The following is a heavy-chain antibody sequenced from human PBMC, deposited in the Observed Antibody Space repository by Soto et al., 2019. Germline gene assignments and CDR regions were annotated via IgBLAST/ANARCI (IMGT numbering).Heavy chain of an antibody. V-gene: IGHV4-30-4*08. D-gene: IGHD3-10*02. Sequence: QVQLQESGPGLVKPSETLSLTCTVSGASISSGDYYWCWIRQSPGKGLQWNGYIFHSGETYYTPSLESRLSISIDASKNQFSPILNSVTAADTAVYFGARSHYVLGAFDVGGPGTVVTVSS. J-gene: IGHJ3*01. CDR1: GASISSGDYY. CDR3: ARSHYVLGAFDV. CDR2: IFHSGET.